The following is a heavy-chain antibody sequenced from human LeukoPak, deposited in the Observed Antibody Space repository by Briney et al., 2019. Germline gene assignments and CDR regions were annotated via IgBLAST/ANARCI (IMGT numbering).Heavy chain of an antibody. CDR1: GYTFTGYY. D-gene: IGHD3-22*01. Sequence: ASVKVSCKASGYTFTGYYIHWVRQAPGQGLEWMGWINPNSGGTNYAQKFQGRVTMTRDTSISTAYMELSRLRSDDTAVYYCARDWAYDSSGPSDYWGQGTLVTVSS. CDR3: ARDWAYDSSGPSDY. J-gene: IGHJ4*02. V-gene: IGHV1-2*02. CDR2: INPNSGGT.